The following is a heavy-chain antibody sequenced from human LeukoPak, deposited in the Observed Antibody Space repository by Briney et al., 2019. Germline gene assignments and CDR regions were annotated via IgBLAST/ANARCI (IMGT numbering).Heavy chain of an antibody. J-gene: IGHJ5*02. Sequence: SETLSLTCAVSGYSISSGYYWGWIRQPPGKGLEWIGSIYHSGSTYYNPSLKSRVTISVDTSKNQFSLKLSSVTAADTDVYYCARIMYNWFDPLGQGTPVTVSS. CDR1: GYSISSGYY. CDR3: ARIMYNWFDP. CDR2: IYHSGST. V-gene: IGHV4-38-2*01. D-gene: IGHD2-8*01.